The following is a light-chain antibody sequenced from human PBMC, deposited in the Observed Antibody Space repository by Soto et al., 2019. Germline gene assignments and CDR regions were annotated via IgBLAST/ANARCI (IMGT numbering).Light chain of an antibody. V-gene: IGKV3-11*01. J-gene: IGKJ3*01. CDR1: QSVSSY. Sequence: EIVLTQSPATLSLSPGERATLSCRASQSVSSYLAWYQHKPGQAPWLLIYDASHRATGIPARFSGSGSGTDFTLTISSLEPEXXXXXXXQHRGNWLFTFGPGTKVDIK. CDR2: DAS. CDR3: QHRGNWLFT.